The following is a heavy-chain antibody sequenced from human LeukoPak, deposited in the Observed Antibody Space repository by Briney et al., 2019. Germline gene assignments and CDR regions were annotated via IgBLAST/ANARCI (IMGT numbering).Heavy chain of an antibody. CDR3: ARHCSGGSCSSFDAFDI. D-gene: IGHD2-15*01. V-gene: IGHV2-5*01. J-gene: IGHJ3*02. CDR1: GFSFSPSGVG. Sequence: SGPTLVKPTQTLTLTCTFSGFSFSPSGVGVGWIRQPPGKALEWLALIYWYDDKRYSPSLKSRLTITKDTSKNQVVLTMTNMDPVDTATYYCARHCSGGSCSSFDAFDIWGQGTMVTVSS. CDR2: IYWYDDK.